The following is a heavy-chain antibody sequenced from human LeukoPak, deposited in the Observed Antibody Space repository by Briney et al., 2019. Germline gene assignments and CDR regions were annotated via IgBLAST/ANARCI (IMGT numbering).Heavy chain of an antibody. CDR3: ARALKVTGYFDY. D-gene: IGHD2-21*02. CDR1: GGSISSGGYY. Sequence: TSETLSLTCTVSGGSISSGGYYWSWIRQHPGKGLEWIGYIYYSGSTYYNPSLKSRVTISVDTSKNQFSLKLSSVTAADTAVYYCARALKVTGYFDYWGQGTLVTVSS. J-gene: IGHJ4*02. V-gene: IGHV4-31*03. CDR2: IYYSGST.